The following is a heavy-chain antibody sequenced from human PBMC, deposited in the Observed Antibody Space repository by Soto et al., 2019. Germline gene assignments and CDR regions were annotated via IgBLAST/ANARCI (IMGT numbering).Heavy chain of an antibody. V-gene: IGHV4-34*02. D-gene: IGHD6-13*01. CDR1: GGSFSDYY. J-gene: IGHJ5*02. Sequence: QVQLQQWGAGLLKPSETLSLTCAVYGGSFSDYYWSWIRQPPGKGLEWIGEINHSVSTNYIPSLKSRVTISVDTSKNQFSLKLTSVTAADTAVYFCARGRAAAGTEGWFDPLGKGTLVTVSS. CDR3: ARGRAAAGTEGWFDP. CDR2: INHSVST.